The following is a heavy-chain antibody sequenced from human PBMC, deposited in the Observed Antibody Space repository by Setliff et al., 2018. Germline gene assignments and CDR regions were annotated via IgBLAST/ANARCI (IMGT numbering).Heavy chain of an antibody. D-gene: IGHD1-1*01. CDR1: GFTFSTYA. CDR2: VYSGSPNT. Sequence: GGSLRLSCAASGFTFSTYAMSWIRQAPGKGLEWVSVVYSGSPNTYYAASVKGRFTISRDNSKNTLYLQMNSLRVEDSGVYYCAKDRDNRWHNFDSWGHGVLVTVSS. V-gene: IGHV3-23*03. CDR3: AKDRDNRWHNFDS. J-gene: IGHJ4*01.